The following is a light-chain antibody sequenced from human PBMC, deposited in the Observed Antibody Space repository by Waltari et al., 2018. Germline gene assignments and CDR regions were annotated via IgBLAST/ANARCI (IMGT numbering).Light chain of an antibody. CDR1: RGFAGW. Sequence: DLQMTQSPSSVSVSVGDSVTITCRATRGFAGWLAWSQQRPGKAPKLLINSASTLESGGPPRCSGSGAATEVTLTISSRQQQDAATYYCQQSSSCLRFSFGPGTKVDI. V-gene: IGKV1-12*01. J-gene: IGKJ3*01. CDR3: QQSSSCLRFS. CDR2: SAS.